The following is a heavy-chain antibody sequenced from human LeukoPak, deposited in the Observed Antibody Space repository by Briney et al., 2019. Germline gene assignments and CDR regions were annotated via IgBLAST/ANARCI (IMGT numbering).Heavy chain of an antibody. CDR1: GYTFIGYY. CDR3: ARLVGLSTTASY. J-gene: IGHJ4*02. CDR2: INPTSGGT. Sequence: ASVKVSCKASGYTFIGYYLHWVRQAPGQGLEWMGWINPTSGGTSYAQKFQDRVTKTRDTSINTAYMELSRLTSDDTAVYYCARLVGLSTTASYWGQGTLVIVSS. V-gene: IGHV1-2*02. D-gene: IGHD5/OR15-5a*01.